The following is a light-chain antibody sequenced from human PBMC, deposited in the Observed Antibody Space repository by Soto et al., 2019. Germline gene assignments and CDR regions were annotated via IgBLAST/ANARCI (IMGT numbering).Light chain of an antibody. J-gene: IGKJ1*01. Sequence: DIQMTQSPSSLSASVGDRVTISCRASQSIRNDVSWYQQKPGTAPKLLISAAFSLQSGVPSSFSGSGSGTDVTLTISSLQIEDFATYFCQQTDSTPLTFGQGTNVEI. V-gene: IGKV1-39*01. CDR3: QQTDSTPLT. CDR2: AAF. CDR1: QSIRND.